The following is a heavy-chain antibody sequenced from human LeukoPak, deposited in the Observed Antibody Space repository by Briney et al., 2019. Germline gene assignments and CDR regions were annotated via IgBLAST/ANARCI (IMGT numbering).Heavy chain of an antibody. J-gene: IGHJ4*02. CDR1: GYTFTNYG. CDR2: ISAHNGNT. V-gene: IGHV1-18*01. D-gene: IGHD2-15*01. CDR3: ARDGYCSGGSCYSGGVDY. Sequence: ASVKVSCKASGYTFTNYGISWVRQAPGQGLEWMGWISAHNGNTNYTQKLQGRVTMTTDTSTSTAYMELRSLRSDDTAVYYCARDGYCSGGSCYSGGVDYWGQGTLVTASS.